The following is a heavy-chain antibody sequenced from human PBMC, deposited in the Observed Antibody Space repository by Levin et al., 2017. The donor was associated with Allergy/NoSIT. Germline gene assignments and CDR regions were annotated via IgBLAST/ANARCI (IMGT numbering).Heavy chain of an antibody. CDR2: IWYDGSNK. CDR1: GFTFSSYG. V-gene: IGHV3-33*01. D-gene: IGHD3-10*01. J-gene: IGHJ5*02. CDR3: ARAPYYYGSGTRRWFDP. Sequence: GESLKISCAASGFTFSSYGMHWVRQAPGKGLEWVAVIWYDGSNKYYADSVKGRFTISRDNSKNTLYLQMNSLRAEDTAVYYCARAPYYYGSGTRRWFDPWGQGTLVTVSS.